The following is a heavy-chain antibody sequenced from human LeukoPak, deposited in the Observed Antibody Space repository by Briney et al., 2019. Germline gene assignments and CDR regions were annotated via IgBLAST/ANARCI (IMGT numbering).Heavy chain of an antibody. D-gene: IGHD2-2*01. CDR2: IYCSGST. CDR3: ASMGRYCSSTSCYYFDS. CDR1: GGSISSGGHY. J-gene: IGHJ4*02. Sequence: NPSETLSLTCTVSGGSISSGGHYWNWIRQHPGKGLEWIGYIYCSGSTYYNPSLKSRVTISVDTSKNQFSLKLSPVTAADTAVYYCASMGRYCSSTSCYYFDSWGQGTLVTVSS. V-gene: IGHV4-31*03.